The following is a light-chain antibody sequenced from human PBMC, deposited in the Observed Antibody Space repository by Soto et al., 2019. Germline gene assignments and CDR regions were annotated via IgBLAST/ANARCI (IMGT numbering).Light chain of an antibody. J-gene: IGLJ3*02. CDR3: CSYVDHRKFV. CDR1: SSDVEANKL. CDR2: EDI. Sequence: QSVLTQPASVSGSPGQSITISCTGSSSDVEANKLVSWYQQHRGTAPRLVIYEDIRRPSGISGRFSGSKSGSTASLTISGLRAEDEAAYYCCSYVDHRKFVFGGGTKLTVL. V-gene: IGLV2-23*01.